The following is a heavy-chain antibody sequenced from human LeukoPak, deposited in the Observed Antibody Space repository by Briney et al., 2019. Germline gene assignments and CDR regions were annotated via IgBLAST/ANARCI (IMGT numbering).Heavy chain of an antibody. CDR3: ARSVGPGPGYYYCMDV. V-gene: IGHV1-2*02. CDR1: GYTFTGYY. Sequence: GASVKVSCKASGYTFTGYYMHWVRQAPGQGLEWMGWINPNSGGTNYAQKFQGRVTMTRDTSISTAYMELSRLRSDDTAVYYCARSVGPGPGYYYCMDVWGKGTTVTVSS. D-gene: IGHD7-27*01. CDR2: INPNSGGT. J-gene: IGHJ6*03.